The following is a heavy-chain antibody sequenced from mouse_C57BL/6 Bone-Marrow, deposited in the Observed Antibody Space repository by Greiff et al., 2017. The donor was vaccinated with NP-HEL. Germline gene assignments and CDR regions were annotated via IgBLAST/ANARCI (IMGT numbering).Heavy chain of an antibody. Sequence: QVQLQQPGAELVKPGASVKLSCKASGYTFTSYWMQWVKQRPGQGLEWIGEIDPSDSYTNYNQKFKGKATLTVDTSSSTAYMQLSSLTSEDSAVYYCAKGITTADYWGQGTTLTVSS. V-gene: IGHV1-50*01. J-gene: IGHJ2*01. CDR2: IDPSDSYT. CDR1: GYTFTSYW. D-gene: IGHD1-2*01. CDR3: AKGITTADY.